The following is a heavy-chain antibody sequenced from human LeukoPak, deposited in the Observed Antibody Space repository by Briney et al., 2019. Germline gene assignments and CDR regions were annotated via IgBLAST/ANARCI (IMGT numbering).Heavy chain of an antibody. Sequence: PGRSLRLSCAASGFTFSSYGRHWVRQAPGKGLEWVAVIWYDGSNKYYADSVKGRFTISRDNPKNTLYLQMNSLRAEDTAVYYCARDAGHHYDFWSGYFSSDAGRPFDIWGQGTMVTVSS. J-gene: IGHJ3*02. CDR1: GFTFSSYG. CDR3: ARDAGHHYDFWSGYFSSDAGRPFDI. CDR2: IWYDGSNK. V-gene: IGHV3-33*01. D-gene: IGHD3-3*01.